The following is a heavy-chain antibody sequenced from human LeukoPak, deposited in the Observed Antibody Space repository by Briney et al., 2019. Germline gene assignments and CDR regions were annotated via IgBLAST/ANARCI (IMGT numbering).Heavy chain of an antibody. CDR2: IYFSGST. CDR1: GGSISSGGYY. D-gene: IGHD2-15*01. CDR3: ARAPHIVVVVAATPDYYDY. V-gene: IGHV4-31*03. J-gene: IGHJ4*02. Sequence: SETLSLTCTVSGGSISSGGYYWSWIRQHPGKGLEWIGYIYFSGSTYYNPSLKSRVTISVDTPKNQFSLKLSSVTAADTAVYYCARAPHIVVVVAATPDYYDYWGQGTLVTVSS.